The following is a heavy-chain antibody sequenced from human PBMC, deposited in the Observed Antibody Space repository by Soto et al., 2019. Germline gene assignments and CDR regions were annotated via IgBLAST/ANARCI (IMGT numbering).Heavy chain of an antibody. CDR1: GGSISSSSYY. CDR3: AREGGRYCTGGSCQVAY. CDR2: IYYSGNT. D-gene: IGHD2-15*01. V-gene: IGHV4-39*02. J-gene: IGHJ4*02. Sequence: PSETLSLTCTVSGGSISSSSYYWGWIRQPPGKGLEWIGSIYYSGNTYYTPSLKSRVTISVDTSKNQFSLKLSSVTAADTAVYYCAREGGRYCTGGSCQVAYWGQGTLVTVSS.